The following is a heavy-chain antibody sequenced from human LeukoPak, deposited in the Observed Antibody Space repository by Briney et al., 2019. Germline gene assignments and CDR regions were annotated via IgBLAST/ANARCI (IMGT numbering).Heavy chain of an antibody. Sequence: QTLSLTRAISVDSVSSNSAAWNWIRQPPSRGLEWQGLTYYSSKGYNEYAVSVKSRITINPDTSKHQFSLQLNTVTPEGTAVYYCAREVTGTCSFDIWGQGTMVTVSS. D-gene: IGHD1-7*01. V-gene: IGHV6-1*01. CDR3: AREVTGTCSFDI. CDR1: VDSVSSNSAA. CDR2: TYYSSKGYN. J-gene: IGHJ3*02.